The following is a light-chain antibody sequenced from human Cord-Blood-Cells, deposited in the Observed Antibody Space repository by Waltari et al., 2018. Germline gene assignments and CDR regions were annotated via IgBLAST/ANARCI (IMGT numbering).Light chain of an antibody. J-gene: IGKJ2*01. Sequence: DIQMTQSPSSLSASVGSRVTITCQASQDISNYLNWYQQKPGKAPKRLIYDASNLETGVPSRFSGSGSRTDFTFTISSLQPEDIATYYCQQYDNLPYTFGQGTKLEIK. CDR1: QDISNY. V-gene: IGKV1-33*01. CDR2: DAS. CDR3: QQYDNLPYT.